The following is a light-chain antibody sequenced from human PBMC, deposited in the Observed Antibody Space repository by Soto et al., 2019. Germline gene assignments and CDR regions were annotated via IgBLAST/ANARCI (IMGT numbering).Light chain of an antibody. CDR2: ASS. Sequence: EIVLTQSPATLSVSPGERATLSCRASQSVGSNFAWYQQKPGQAPRLLIFASSTRATGVPARFSGSGSGTEFTLTISSLQSEDFAGYYCQQYGDWPLTFGGGAKVEIE. CDR3: QQYGDWPLT. CDR1: QSVGSN. V-gene: IGKV3-15*01. J-gene: IGKJ4*01.